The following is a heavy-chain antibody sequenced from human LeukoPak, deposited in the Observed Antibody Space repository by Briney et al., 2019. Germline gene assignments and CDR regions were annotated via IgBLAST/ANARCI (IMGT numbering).Heavy chain of an antibody. CDR2: ISEDGSYD. CDR1: GFIFSTYA. D-gene: IGHD4-17*01. J-gene: IGHJ6*02. V-gene: IGHV3-30*04. Sequence: GGSLRLSCAASGFIFSTYAMHWVRQAPGKGLEWVAVISEDGSYDFYADSVKGRFTISRDNSKNTLALQMNSLRDEDTALYCARDLIRNDDYERGMDVWGQGTTVTVSS. CDR3: ARDLIRNDDYERGMDV.